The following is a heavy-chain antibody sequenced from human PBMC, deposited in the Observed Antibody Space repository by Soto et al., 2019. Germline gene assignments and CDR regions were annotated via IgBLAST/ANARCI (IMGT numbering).Heavy chain of an antibody. CDR1: GGTFSSYA. V-gene: IGHV1-69*13. CDR2: IIPIFGTA. Sequence: ASVKVSCKASGGTFSSYAISWVRQAPGQGLEWMGGIIPIFGTANYAQKFQGRVTITADESTSTAYMELSSLRSEDTAVYYCAREFGRDSSGYYPYYFDYWGQGTLVTVSS. D-gene: IGHD3-22*01. CDR3: AREFGRDSSGYYPYYFDY. J-gene: IGHJ4*02.